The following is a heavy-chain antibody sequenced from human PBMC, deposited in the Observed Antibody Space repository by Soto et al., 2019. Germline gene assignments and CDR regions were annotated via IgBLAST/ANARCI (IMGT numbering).Heavy chain of an antibody. CDR1: GGSFSGYY. CDR3: ARGLRAAAGTMKAFDI. Sequence: SETLSLTCAVYGGSFSGYYWSWIRQPPGKGLEWIGEINHSGSTNYNPSLKSRVTISVDTSKNQFSLKLSSVTAADTAVYYSARGLRAAAGTMKAFDIWGQGTMVTVSS. CDR2: INHSGST. J-gene: IGHJ3*02. V-gene: IGHV4-34*01. D-gene: IGHD6-13*01.